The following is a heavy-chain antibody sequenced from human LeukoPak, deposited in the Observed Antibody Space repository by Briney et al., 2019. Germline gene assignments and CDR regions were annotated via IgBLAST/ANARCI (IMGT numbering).Heavy chain of an antibody. V-gene: IGHV3-30*18. CDR3: AKDRGSGDYSFYYYMDV. CDR2: ISYDGSNK. CDR1: GFTFSSYG. Sequence: GGSLRLSCAASGFTFSSYGMHWVRQAPGKGLEWVAVISYDGSNKYYADSVKGRFTISRDNSKNTLYLQMNSLRAEDTAVYYCAKDRGSGDYSFYYYMDVWGKGTTVTVSS. D-gene: IGHD4-11*01. J-gene: IGHJ6*03.